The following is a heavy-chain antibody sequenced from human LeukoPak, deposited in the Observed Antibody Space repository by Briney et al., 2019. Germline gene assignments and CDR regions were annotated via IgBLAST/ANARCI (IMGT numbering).Heavy chain of an antibody. CDR2: IYHSGST. J-gene: IGHJ4*02. Sequence: PSETLSLTCTVSGGSISSSSYYWGWIRQPPGKGLEWIGSIYHSGSTYYNPSLKSRVTISVDRSKNQFSLKLSSVTAADTAVYYCARTKCSGGSCYVFDYWGQGTLVTVSS. CDR3: ARTKCSGGSCYVFDY. V-gene: IGHV4-39*07. CDR1: GGSISSSSYY. D-gene: IGHD2-15*01.